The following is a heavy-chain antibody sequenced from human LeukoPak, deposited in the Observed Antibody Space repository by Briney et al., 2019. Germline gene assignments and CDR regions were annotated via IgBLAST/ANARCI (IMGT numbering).Heavy chain of an antibody. D-gene: IGHD4-11*01. J-gene: IGHJ4*02. V-gene: IGHV3-21*04. CDR1: GFTFSSYS. CDR3: AKAAGNYAFDY. Sequence: GGSLRLSCAASGFTFSSYSMNWVRQAPGKGLEWVSSISSSSSYIYYADSVKGRFTISRDNAKNSLYLQMNSLRVEDAAFYYCAKAAGNYAFDYWGRGTLVTVSS. CDR2: ISSSSSYI.